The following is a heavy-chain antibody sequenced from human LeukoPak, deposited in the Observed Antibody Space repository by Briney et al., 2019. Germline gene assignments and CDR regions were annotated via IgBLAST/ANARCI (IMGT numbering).Heavy chain of an antibody. CDR3: ARRGANSGSYSHFDL. CDR2: VYYSGST. D-gene: IGHD1-26*01. Sequence: SETLSLTCPVSGXSISSDFWNWIRQPPGKGLEWIGSVYYSGSTNSNPSLKSRVTISLDTSKNKFSLQLRSVTAADTAVYYCARRGANSGSYSHFDLWGRGTLVTVSS. J-gene: IGHJ2*01. V-gene: IGHV4-59*01. CDR1: GXSISSDF.